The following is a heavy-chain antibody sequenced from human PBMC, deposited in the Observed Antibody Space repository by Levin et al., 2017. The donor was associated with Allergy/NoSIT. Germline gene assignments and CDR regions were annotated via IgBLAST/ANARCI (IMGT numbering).Heavy chain of an antibody. V-gene: IGHV3-23*01. CDR1: GFTFSSYA. CDR3: AKEDTAMVAFPHYYFDY. J-gene: IGHJ4*02. Sequence: GGSLRLSCAASGFTFSSYAMSWVRQAPGKGLEWVSAISGSGGSTYYADSVKGRFTISRDNSKNTLYLQMNSLRAEDTAVYYCAKEDTAMVAFPHYYFDYWGQGTLVTVSS. D-gene: IGHD5-18*01. CDR2: ISGSGGST.